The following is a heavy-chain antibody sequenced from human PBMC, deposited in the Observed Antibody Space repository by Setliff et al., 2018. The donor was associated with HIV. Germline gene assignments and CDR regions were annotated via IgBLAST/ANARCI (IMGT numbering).Heavy chain of an antibody. J-gene: IGHJ6*03. CDR2: IIPILGIA. Sequence: SCKASGGTFSSYAISWVRQAPGQGLEWTGGIIPILGIANYAQKFQGRVTITTDESTSTAYMELSSLRSEDTAVYYCARVLIVKGARTPARDYYYMDVWGKGTTVTVSS. CDR3: ARVLIVKGARTPARDYYYMDV. D-gene: IGHD1-26*01. V-gene: IGHV1-69*05. CDR1: GGTFSSYA.